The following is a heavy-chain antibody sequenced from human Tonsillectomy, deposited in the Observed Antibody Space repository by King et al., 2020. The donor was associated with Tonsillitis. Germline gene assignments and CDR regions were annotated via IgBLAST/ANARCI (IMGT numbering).Heavy chain of an antibody. CDR3: ARLYISHDSDSSGYYYLDASDI. D-gene: IGHD3-22*01. CDR2: INSDGSST. J-gene: IGHJ3*02. V-gene: IGHV3-74*01. Sequence: DVQLVESGGGLVQPGGSLRLSCAASGLTFSRYWMHWVRHAPGKGLVWVSRINSDGSSTSYADSVKGRFTISRDNAKNTLYLHMNSLRAEDTAVYYCARLYISHDSDSSGYYYLDASDIWGQGTMVTVSS. CDR1: GLTFSRYW.